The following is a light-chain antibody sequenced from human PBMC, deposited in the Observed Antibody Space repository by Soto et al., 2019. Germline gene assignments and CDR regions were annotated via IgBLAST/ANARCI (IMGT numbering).Light chain of an antibody. CDR1: SSNIASNN. Sequence: QSVLTQPPSASGTPGQRVTISCSGSSSNIASNNVNWYQQLPGTAPKLLIYSNNQRPSGVPDRFSGSKSGTSASLAISGLQSEDEADYYCAAWDDSLSGVVFGGGPKLTVL. J-gene: IGLJ2*01. CDR2: SNN. V-gene: IGLV1-44*01. CDR3: AAWDDSLSGVV.